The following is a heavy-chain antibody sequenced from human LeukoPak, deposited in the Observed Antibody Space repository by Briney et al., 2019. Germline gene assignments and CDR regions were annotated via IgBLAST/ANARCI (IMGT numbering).Heavy chain of an antibody. CDR3: TRHSGGSNYYYYYYMDV. D-gene: IGHD6-13*01. CDR2: IYPGDSDT. J-gene: IGHJ6*03. CDR1: GYSFTSYW. Sequence: GESLKISCKGSGYSFTSYWIGWVRQMPGKGLEWMGIIYPGDSDTGYSPSFQGQVTISADKSISTAYLQWSSLKASDTAMYYCTRHSGGSNYYYYYYMDVWGKGTTVTVSS. V-gene: IGHV5-51*01.